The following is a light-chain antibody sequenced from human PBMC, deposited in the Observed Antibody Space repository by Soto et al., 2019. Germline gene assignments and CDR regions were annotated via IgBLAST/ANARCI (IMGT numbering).Light chain of an antibody. CDR1: QSISHY. J-gene: IGKJ2*01. V-gene: IGKV1-39*01. CDR3: QQTYSRPFT. Sequence: DIQMTQSASSLPASLGDRVTIPCRASQSISHYLNWYQQKPGQAPNLLIHAASILQSGVSSRFRGSGSGTDFTFTITSLQPEAFATSYCQQTYSRPFTFGQGTRLEI. CDR2: AAS.